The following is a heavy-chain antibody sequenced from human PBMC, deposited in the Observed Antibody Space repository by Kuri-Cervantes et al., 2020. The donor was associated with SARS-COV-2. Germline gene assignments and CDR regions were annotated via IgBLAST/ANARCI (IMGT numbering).Heavy chain of an antibody. CDR2: IYSGGST. J-gene: IGHJ6*02. V-gene: IGHV3-53*01. Sequence: GGSLRLSCAASGFTVSITYMSWVRQAPGKGLEWVSVIYSGGSTYYADSVKGRFTISRDNSRNTLYLQMNSLRSEDTAVYYCARDERWRYCSGGSCYGDYYYGMDVWGQGTTVTVSS. CDR3: ARDERWRYCSGGSCYGDYYYGMDV. D-gene: IGHD2-15*01. CDR1: GFTVSITY.